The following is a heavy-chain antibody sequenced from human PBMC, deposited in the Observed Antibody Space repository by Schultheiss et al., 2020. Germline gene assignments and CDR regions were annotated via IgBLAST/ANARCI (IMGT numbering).Heavy chain of an antibody. CDR3: AKYGSAELRPDY. CDR1: GFTFSNYA. Sequence: GGSLRLSCAASGFTFSNYAMSWVRQAPGKGLEWVSAISESGTLTHYADSVKGRFTISRDTSKNTLYLQMNSLRAEDTAVYYCAKYGSAELRPDYWGQGTLVTVSS. V-gene: IGHV3-23*01. CDR2: ISESGTLT. J-gene: IGHJ4*02. D-gene: IGHD1-7*01.